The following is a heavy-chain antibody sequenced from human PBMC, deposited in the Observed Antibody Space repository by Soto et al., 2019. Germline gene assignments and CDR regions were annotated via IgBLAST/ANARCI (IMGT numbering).Heavy chain of an antibody. Sequence: GASVKVSCKASGGTFSSYTISWVRQAPGQGLEWMGRIIPILGIANYAQKFQGRVTITADKSTSTAYMELSSLRSEDTAVYYCARDQSPGYCSSTGCSNIWGQGTVVTVSS. D-gene: IGHD2-2*03. V-gene: IGHV1-69*02. J-gene: IGHJ3*02. CDR1: GGTFSSYT. CDR2: IIPILGIA. CDR3: ARDQSPGYCSSTGCSNI.